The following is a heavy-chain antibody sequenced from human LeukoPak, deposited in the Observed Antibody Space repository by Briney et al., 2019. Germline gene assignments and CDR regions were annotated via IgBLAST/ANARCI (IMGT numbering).Heavy chain of an antibody. D-gene: IGHD3-22*01. Sequence: GGSLRLSCAASGFTFSSHSMNWVRQSPGKGLEWVSSISSTGTHIYYADSVKGRFTISRNNAKNSLYLQMNSLRAEDTAVYYCARGASSGYYYDAFDIWGQGTMVTVSS. V-gene: IGHV3-21*01. CDR1: GFTFSSHS. CDR2: ISSTGTHI. J-gene: IGHJ3*02. CDR3: ARGASSGYYYDAFDI.